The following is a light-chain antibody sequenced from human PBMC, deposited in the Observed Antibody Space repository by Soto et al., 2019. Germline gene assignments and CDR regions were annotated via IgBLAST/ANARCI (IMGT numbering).Light chain of an antibody. Sequence: DIVRKQSPGTMSVSPGNRVTLSCRASQSISTNLAWYQHKPGQPPRLLIHAGSTRATGIPARISGSGSGTEFTLTISSLQYEDFAVYYCQQFRNWTWTFGQGTKVDIK. J-gene: IGKJ1*01. CDR2: AGS. CDR3: QQFRNWTWT. V-gene: IGKV3D-15*01. CDR1: QSISTN.